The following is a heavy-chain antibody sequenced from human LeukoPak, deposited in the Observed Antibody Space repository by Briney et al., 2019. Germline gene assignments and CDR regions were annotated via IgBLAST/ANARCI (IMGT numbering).Heavy chain of an antibody. CDR1: GITFDIYW. J-gene: IGHJ3*01. Sequence: GGSLRLSCAAPGITFDIYWMSWVRQAPGKGLQWVAHIKQDGSEKYYVDSVKGRFTISRDNARNSLYLQMKGLRAEDTAVYYCVRDRMRSTRAFDLWGQGTMVSVSS. CDR3: VRDRMRSTRAFDL. CDR2: IKQDGSEK. V-gene: IGHV3-7*04.